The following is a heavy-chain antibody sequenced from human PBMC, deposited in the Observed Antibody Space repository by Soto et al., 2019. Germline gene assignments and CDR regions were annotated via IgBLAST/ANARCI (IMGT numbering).Heavy chain of an antibody. CDR1: GGSFSGYY. CDR3: ARGARRIRITMVRGAPPRDGMDV. CDR2: INHSGST. J-gene: IGHJ6*02. D-gene: IGHD3-10*01. V-gene: IGHV4-34*01. Sequence: PSETLSLTCAVYGGSFSGYYWSWIRQPPGRGLGWIGEINHSGSTNYNPSLKSRVTISVDTSKNQFSLKLSSVTAADTAVYYCARGARRIRITMVRGAPPRDGMDVWGQGTTVTVSS.